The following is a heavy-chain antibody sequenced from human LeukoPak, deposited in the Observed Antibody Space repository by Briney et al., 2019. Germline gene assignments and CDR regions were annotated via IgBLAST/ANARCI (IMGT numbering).Heavy chain of an antibody. CDR3: AKDNYYDSSGYCDY. Sequence: GGSLRLSCAASGFTFDDYAMHWVRQAPGKGLERVSGISWNSGSIGYADSVKGRFTISRDGAKNSLYLQMNSLRPEDTALYYCAKDNYYDSSGYCDYWGQGTLVTVSS. D-gene: IGHD3-22*01. J-gene: IGHJ4*02. CDR2: ISWNSGSI. CDR1: GFTFDDYA. V-gene: IGHV3-9*01.